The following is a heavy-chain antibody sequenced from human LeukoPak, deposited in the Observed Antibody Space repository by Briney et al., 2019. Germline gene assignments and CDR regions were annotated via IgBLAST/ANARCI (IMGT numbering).Heavy chain of an antibody. CDR1: GFTFSSYG. D-gene: IGHD5-24*01. J-gene: IGHJ4*02. Sequence: GGSLRLSCAASGFTFSSYGMHWVRQAPGKGLEWVAVISYDGSNKYYADSVKGRFTISRDNSKNTLYLQMNTMRAEDTAVYYCAKAIKFSKQSLDYWGQGILVTVSS. CDR3: AKAIKFSKQSLDY. CDR2: ISYDGSNK. V-gene: IGHV3-30*18.